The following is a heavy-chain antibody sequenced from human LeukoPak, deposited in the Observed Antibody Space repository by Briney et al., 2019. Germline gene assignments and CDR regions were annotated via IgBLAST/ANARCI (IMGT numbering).Heavy chain of an antibody. J-gene: IGHJ4*02. CDR3: ARVVGSGYVRRLDYFDY. Sequence: SETLSLTCTVSGGPISSGDYYWSWIRQPPGKGLEWIGYIYYSGSTYYNPSLKSRVTISVDTSKNQFSLKLSSVTAADTAVYYCARVVGSGYVRRLDYFDYWGQGTLVTVSS. CDR2: IYYSGST. D-gene: IGHD3-22*01. V-gene: IGHV4-30-4*01. CDR1: GGPISSGDYY.